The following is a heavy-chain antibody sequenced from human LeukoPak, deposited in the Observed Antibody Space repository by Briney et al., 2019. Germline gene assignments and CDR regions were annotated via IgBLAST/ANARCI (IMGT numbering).Heavy chain of an antibody. CDR1: GGSISSYY. V-gene: IGHV4-4*07. CDR3: ARGPQYSSGPDYYYYGMDV. Sequence: SETLSLTCTVPGGSISSYYWSWIRQPAGKGLEWIGRIYTSGSTNYNPSLKSRVTMSVDTSKNQFSLKLSSVTAADTAVYYCARGPQYSSGPDYYYYGMDVWGQGTTVTVSS. CDR2: IYTSGST. J-gene: IGHJ6*02. D-gene: IGHD5-18*01.